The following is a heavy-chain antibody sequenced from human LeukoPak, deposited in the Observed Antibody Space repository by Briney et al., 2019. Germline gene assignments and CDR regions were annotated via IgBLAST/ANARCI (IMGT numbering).Heavy chain of an antibody. Sequence: ASVKVSCKASGYSFPSYAITWVRQAPGHGLEWMGCISAYNGDTNYAQILQGRVTMTTDTSTNTVFMELRSLRSDDTAVYYCAREDLTWGSFDNWGQGTLVTVSS. CDR2: ISAYNGDT. D-gene: IGHD7-27*01. V-gene: IGHV1-18*01. CDR1: GYSFPSYA. CDR3: AREDLTWGSFDN. J-gene: IGHJ4*02.